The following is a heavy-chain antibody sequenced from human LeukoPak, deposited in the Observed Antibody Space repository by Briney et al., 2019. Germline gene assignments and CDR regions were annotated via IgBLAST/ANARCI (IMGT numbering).Heavy chain of an antibody. Sequence: VASVKVSCKASGGTFSSYAISWVRQAPGQGLEWMGGIIPIFGTANYAQKFQGRVTITTDESTSTAYMELSSLRSEDTAVYYCATTTTVTTYYYYYYMDVWGKGTTVTVSS. V-gene: IGHV1-69*05. CDR2: IIPIFGTA. CDR3: ATTTTVTTYYYYYYMDV. CDR1: GGTFSSYA. D-gene: IGHD4-11*01. J-gene: IGHJ6*03.